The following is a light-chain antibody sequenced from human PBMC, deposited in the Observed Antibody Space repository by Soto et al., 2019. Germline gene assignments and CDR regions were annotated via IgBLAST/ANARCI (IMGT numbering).Light chain of an antibody. J-gene: IGKJ5*01. Sequence: EIVLTQSPATLSLSPGERATLSCRASQSVSSYLAWYQQKPGQAPRLLIYYASNRATGIPARFSGSGSGTDFTLTISSLEPEDFAVYYCQQRSNRITFGQGTRLEIK. V-gene: IGKV3-11*01. CDR3: QQRSNRIT. CDR2: YAS. CDR1: QSVSSY.